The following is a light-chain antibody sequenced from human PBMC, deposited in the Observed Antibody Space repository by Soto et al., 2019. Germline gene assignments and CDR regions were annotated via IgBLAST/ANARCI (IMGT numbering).Light chain of an antibody. Sequence: EIVMTQSPATLSVSPGERVTLSCRASQSVSIDLAWYQQKPGQAPRLLIYGAFTRATGIPARFSGSGSGTEFSLTISSLQSEDFAVYYCQQYNNWPPWTFGQGTKVDI. CDR3: QQYNNWPPWT. V-gene: IGKV3-15*01. CDR2: GAF. J-gene: IGKJ1*01. CDR1: QSVSID.